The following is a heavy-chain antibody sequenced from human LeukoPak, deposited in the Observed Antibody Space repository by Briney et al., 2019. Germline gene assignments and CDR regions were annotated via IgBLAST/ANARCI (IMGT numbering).Heavy chain of an antibody. V-gene: IGHV4-61*01. CDR2: VHDRGST. CDR1: GGSVSSGSYY. D-gene: IGHD1-26*01. Sequence: PSETLSLTCTVSGGSVSSGSYYRSWTRQPPGKGLGLMEYVHDRGSTNYSPSLKSRVSISVDTSKNQFSLKLSSVTAADTAVYYCARAYSSSLYWYFDLWGRGTLVTVSS. J-gene: IGHJ2*01. CDR3: ARAYSSSLYWYFDL.